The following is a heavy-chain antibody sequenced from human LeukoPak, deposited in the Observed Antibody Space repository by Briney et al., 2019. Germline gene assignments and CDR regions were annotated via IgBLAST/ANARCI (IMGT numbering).Heavy chain of an antibody. V-gene: IGHV1-18*04. CDR2: ISAYNGNT. D-gene: IGHD3-10*01. J-gene: IGHJ4*02. Sequence: ASVKVSCKASGYTFTSYGISWVRQAPGQGLEGMGWISAYNGNTNYAQKLQGRVTMTTDTSTSTAYMELRSLRSDDTAVYYCARNLLNYGSGSYLEDYWGQGTLVTVSS. CDR1: GYTFTSYG. CDR3: ARNLLNYGSGSYLEDY.